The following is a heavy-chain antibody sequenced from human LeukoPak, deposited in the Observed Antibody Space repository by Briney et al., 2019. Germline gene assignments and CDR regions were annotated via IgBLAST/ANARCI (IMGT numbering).Heavy chain of an antibody. CDR3: ARGPPDYDILTGPMMIDY. CDR1: GGSFSGYY. J-gene: IGHJ4*02. CDR2: IYYSGST. D-gene: IGHD3-9*01. Sequence: KTSETLSLTCAVYGGSFSGYYWSWIRQPPGKGLEWIGYIYYSGSTNYNPSLKSRVTISVDTSKNQFSLKLSSVTAADTAVYYCARGPPDYDILTGPMMIDYWGQGTLVTVSS. V-gene: IGHV4-59*01.